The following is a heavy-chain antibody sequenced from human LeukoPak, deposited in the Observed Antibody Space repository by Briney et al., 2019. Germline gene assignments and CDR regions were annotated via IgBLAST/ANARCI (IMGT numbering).Heavy chain of an antibody. CDR2: ISSSSSTI. J-gene: IGHJ4*02. CDR3: ARVVTGRSSWYYFDY. CDR1: GFTFSSYS. Sequence: GGSLRLSCAASGFTFSSYSMNWVRQAPGKGLEWVSYISSSSSTIYYADSVKGRFTISRDNAKNSLYLQMNSLRAEDTAVYYCARVVTGRSSWYYFDYWGQGTLVTVSS. D-gene: IGHD6-13*01. V-gene: IGHV3-48*04.